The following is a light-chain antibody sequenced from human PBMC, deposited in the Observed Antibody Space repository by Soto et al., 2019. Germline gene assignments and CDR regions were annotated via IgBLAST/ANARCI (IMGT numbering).Light chain of an antibody. CDR3: QHYNSYSEA. J-gene: IGKJ1*01. CDR1: QCVXSG. Sequence: DIRLTQSPASVSASVGDRVTIACRASQCVXSGLDWYQQKPGKAPKFLXYKASTLKSGVPSRFSGSGSGTEFTLTISSLQPEDFANYYCQHYNSYSEAFGQGTKVDIK. V-gene: IGKV1-5*03. CDR2: KAS.